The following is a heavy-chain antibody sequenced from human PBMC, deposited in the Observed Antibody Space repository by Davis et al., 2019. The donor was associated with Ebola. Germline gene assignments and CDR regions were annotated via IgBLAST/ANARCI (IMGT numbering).Heavy chain of an antibody. J-gene: IGHJ4*02. CDR2: ISYEGSNK. D-gene: IGHD4/OR15-4a*01. CDR3: ARDPANSKPYDY. V-gene: IGHV3-30-3*01. CDR1: GFTFSSYA. Sequence: PGGSLRLSCAASGFTFSSYAMHWVRQAPGKGLEWVAVISYEGSNKYYADSVKGRFTISRDNSKNTLYLQMNSLRAEDTAVYYCARDPANSKPYDYWGQGTLVTVSS.